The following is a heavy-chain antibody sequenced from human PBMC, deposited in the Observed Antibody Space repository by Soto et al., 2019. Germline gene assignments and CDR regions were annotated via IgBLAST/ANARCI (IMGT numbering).Heavy chain of an antibody. V-gene: IGHV4-34*01. J-gene: IGHJ4*02. CDR2: INHSGSA. CDR1: GGSFSGYI. Sequence: SETLSLTCDVYGGSFSGYIWTWIRQTPGKGLQWVGQINHSGSANYNPSLKSRVTISVHPSNSQFSLELSSVTAADTAVYYFARGLITGSQYSGGWXYFDSWGQGTQXT. CDR3: ARGLITGSQYSGGWXYFDS. D-gene: IGHD6-19*01.